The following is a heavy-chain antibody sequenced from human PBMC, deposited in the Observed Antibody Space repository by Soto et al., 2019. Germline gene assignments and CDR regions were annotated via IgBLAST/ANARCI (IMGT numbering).Heavy chain of an antibody. CDR3: ARDKGYCSDTSCPDFDY. D-gene: IGHD2-15*01. J-gene: IGHJ4*02. CDR1: GYASATYG. Sequence: ASVKVSCKASGYASATYGISWVRQAPGQGLEWMGWISAYNGNTNYAQKLQGRVTMTTDTSTSTAYMELSSLRSEDTAVYYCARDKGYCSDTSCPDFDYWGQGTLVTVSS. V-gene: IGHV1-18*04. CDR2: ISAYNGNT.